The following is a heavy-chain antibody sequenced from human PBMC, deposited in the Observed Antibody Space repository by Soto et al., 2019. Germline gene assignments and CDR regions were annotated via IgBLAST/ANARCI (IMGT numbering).Heavy chain of an antibody. J-gene: IGHJ1*01. CDR2: ISGSGVST. D-gene: IGHD6-13*01. CDR3: VKAIAAAVHGREHDEYFQH. V-gene: IGHV3-23*01. CDR1: GFTFRSYA. Sequence: GGSLRLSCAACGFTFRSYAISWVRQAPWKGLEWVSAISGSGVSTYYADSVKGRFTISRDNSKNTLYLQMNSLRAEDTAVYYFVKAIAAAVHGREHDEYFQHRGRVTLVTVS.